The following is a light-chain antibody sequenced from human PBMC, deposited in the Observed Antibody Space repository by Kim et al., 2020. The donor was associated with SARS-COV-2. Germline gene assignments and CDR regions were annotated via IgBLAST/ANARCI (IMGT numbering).Light chain of an antibody. CDR2: DTS. CDR3: QQYRYSPPT. Sequence: LSPGERVTLSCRASQSIDSRYLAWYQQKPGQAPRLLIYDTSSRATGTPDRFSGSGSGTDFTLTVSGLGPEDVAVYYCQQYRYSPPTFGQGTNWRS. V-gene: IGKV3-20*01. CDR1: QSIDSRY. J-gene: IGKJ2*01.